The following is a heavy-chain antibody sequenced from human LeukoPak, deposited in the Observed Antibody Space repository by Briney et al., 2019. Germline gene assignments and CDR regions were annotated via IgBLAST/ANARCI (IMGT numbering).Heavy chain of an antibody. J-gene: IGHJ4*02. D-gene: IGHD3-22*01. CDR3: ASFFPAYYDSSGYYSDY. CDR2: ISYDGSNK. Sequence: GRSLRLSCAASGFTFSSYAMHWVRQAPGKGLEWVAVISYDGSNKYYADSVKGRFTISRDNSKNTLYLQMNSLRAEDTAVYYCASFFPAYYDSSGYYSDYWGQGTLVTVSS. V-gene: IGHV3-30*14. CDR1: GFTFSSYA.